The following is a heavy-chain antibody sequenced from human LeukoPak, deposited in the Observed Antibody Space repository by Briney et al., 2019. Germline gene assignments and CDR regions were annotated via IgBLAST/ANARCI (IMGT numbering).Heavy chain of an antibody. CDR3: ARGDRYSRSSYVSDY. V-gene: IGHV3-21*01. CDR1: GFTFSSYS. CDR2: ISSSSSYI. J-gene: IGHJ4*02. Sequence: PGGSLRPSCAASGFTFSSYSMNWVRQAPGKGLEWVSSISSSSSYIYYADSVKGRFTISRDNAKNSLYLQMNSLRAEDTAVYYCARGDRYSRSSYVSDYWGQGTLVTVSS. D-gene: IGHD6-6*01.